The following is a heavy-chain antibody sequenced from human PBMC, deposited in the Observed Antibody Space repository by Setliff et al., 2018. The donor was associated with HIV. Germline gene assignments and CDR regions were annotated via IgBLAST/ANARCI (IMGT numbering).Heavy chain of an antibody. CDR3: ARQSYYVTGSFYTDVFDL. J-gene: IGHJ3*01. CDR2: VFYTGST. V-gene: IGHV4-39*01. D-gene: IGHD3-10*01. CDR1: GDSINNNNYY. Sequence: SETLSLTCSVSGDSINNNNYYWGWLRQPPGQGLEWIASVFYTGSTYYRPSLRSRVTPSVELSKNHFSLELTFVTAADTAVYYCARQSYYVTGSFYTDVFDLWGQGTVVTVSS.